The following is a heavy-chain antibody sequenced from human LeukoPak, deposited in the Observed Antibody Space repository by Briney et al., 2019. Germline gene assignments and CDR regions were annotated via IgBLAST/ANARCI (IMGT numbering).Heavy chain of an antibody. D-gene: IGHD3-22*01. CDR1: GGSISSGDYY. V-gene: IGHV4-30-4*01. CDR2: IYYSGST. CDR3: AVRSYYYDSSGYYYGVGAFDI. J-gene: IGHJ3*02. Sequence: PPETLSLTCTVSGGSISSGDYYWSWIRQPPGKGLEWIGYIYYSGSTYYNPSLKSRVTISVDTSKNQFSLKLSSVTAADTAVYYCAVRSYYYDSSGYYYGVGAFDIWGQGTMVTVSS.